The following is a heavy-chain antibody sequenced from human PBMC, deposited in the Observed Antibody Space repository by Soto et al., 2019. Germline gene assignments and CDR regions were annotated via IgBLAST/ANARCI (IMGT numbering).Heavy chain of an antibody. CDR3: ARASRERPAERDYYYYYNMDV. J-gene: IGHJ6*02. Sequence: QVQLVQSGAEVKKPGSSVKVSCKAAGGTFSSDAISWVRQAPGQGLEWMGGIIPIFGTADYPQKFQGRVTITADEPTSTVYMELSSLRSEDMAIYYCARASRERPAERDYYYYYNMDVWGQGTTVTVSS. D-gene: IGHD1-26*01. CDR2: IIPIFGTA. V-gene: IGHV1-69*01. CDR1: GGTFSSDA.